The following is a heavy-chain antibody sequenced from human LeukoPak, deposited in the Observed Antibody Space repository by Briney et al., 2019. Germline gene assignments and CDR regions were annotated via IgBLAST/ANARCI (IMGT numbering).Heavy chain of an antibody. CDR2: INANSGTT. V-gene: IGHV3-23*01. CDR3: AKPISGGLTVTADWFPP. Sequence: GGSLRLSCTASGFAFSVYAMSWLRQPPGKGLEWVSTINANSGTTSYAASVRGRFTISRDNSKNTLYLQLNTLRADDTATYYCAKPISGGLTVTADWFPPWGQGTLVVVSS. J-gene: IGHJ5*01. CDR1: GFAFSVYA. D-gene: IGHD6-19*01.